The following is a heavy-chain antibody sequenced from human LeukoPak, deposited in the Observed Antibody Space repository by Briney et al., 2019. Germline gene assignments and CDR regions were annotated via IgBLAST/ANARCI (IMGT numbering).Heavy chain of an antibody. Sequence: PGRSLRLSCTASGFTFGDYAMSWFRQAPGKGLEWVGLIRSKAYGGTTEYAASVKGRFTISRDDSKSIAYLQMNSLKTEDTAVYYCTRDRSWFGELYSNWFDPWGQGTLVTVSS. V-gene: IGHV3-49*03. CDR3: TRDRSWFGELYSNWFDP. CDR2: IRSKAYGGTT. J-gene: IGHJ5*02. CDR1: GFTFGDYA. D-gene: IGHD3-10*01.